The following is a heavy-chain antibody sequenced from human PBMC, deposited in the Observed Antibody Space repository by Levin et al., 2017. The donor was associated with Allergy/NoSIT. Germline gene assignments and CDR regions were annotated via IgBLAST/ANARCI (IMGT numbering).Heavy chain of an antibody. J-gene: IGHJ6*02. V-gene: IGHV3-7*01. D-gene: IGHD6-19*01. CDR2: IKPDGTEK. CDR1: GFTFSSYW. CDR3: ARGRRVAVAGTYYYGMDV. Sequence: GESLKISCAASGFTFSSYWMTWVRQAPGKGLEWVANIKPDGTEKYYVDSVKGRFTISRDNAKNSLYLQTNSLRAEDTAVYYCARGRRVAVAGTYYYGMDVWGQGTTVTVSS.